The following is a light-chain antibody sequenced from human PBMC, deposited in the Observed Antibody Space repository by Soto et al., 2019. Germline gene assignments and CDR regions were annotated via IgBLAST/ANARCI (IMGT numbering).Light chain of an antibody. CDR3: QSYDSSNWV. Sequence: MLTQPHSVSESPGKTVTISCTRSSGSIASNYVQWYHQRPGSAPTIVMYEDNQRPSGVPDRFSGSIDRSSNSASLTISGLKTEDEGDFYCQSYDSSNWVFGGGTKLTVL. V-gene: IGLV6-57*04. CDR2: EDN. CDR1: SGSIASNY. J-gene: IGLJ3*02.